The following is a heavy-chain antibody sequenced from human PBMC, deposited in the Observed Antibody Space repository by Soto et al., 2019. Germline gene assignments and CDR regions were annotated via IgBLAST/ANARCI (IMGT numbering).Heavy chain of an antibody. V-gene: IGHV4-31*03. CDR1: GGSISSGGYY. J-gene: IGHJ6*02. D-gene: IGHD2-2*01. CDR3: ESDRGGWGSSTCCYLGGWYYYYYGMDV. CDR2: IYYSGST. Sequence: LSLTCTVSGGSISSGGYYWSWIRRHPGRGLEWIGYIYYSGSTYYNPSLKCRGTISVDTATNKFSPKLSLRTAAATAASYCESDRGGWGSSTCCYLGGWYYYYYGMDVWGQGTTVTVSS.